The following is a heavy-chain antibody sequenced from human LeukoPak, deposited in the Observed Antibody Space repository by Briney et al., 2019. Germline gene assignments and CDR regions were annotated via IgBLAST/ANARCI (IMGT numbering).Heavy chain of an antibody. Sequence: GGSLRLSCAASGFTFGSFGMNWVRQAPGRGLEWVSYISSSGNAIYYAESVKGRFTISRDNARNSLYLQMDSLRVEDTAVYYCAGAPLEIVGIDYWGQGTLVTVSS. D-gene: IGHD1-26*01. J-gene: IGHJ4*02. CDR3: AGAPLEIVGIDY. V-gene: IGHV3-48*01. CDR1: GFTFGSFG. CDR2: ISSSGNAI.